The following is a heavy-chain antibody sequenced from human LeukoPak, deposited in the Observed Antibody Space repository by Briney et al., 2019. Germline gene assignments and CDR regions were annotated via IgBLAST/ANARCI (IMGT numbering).Heavy chain of an antibody. J-gene: IGHJ4*02. CDR2: INHSGST. Sequence: SETLSLTCAVYGGSFSGYYWSWIRQPPGKGLEWIGEINHSGSTNYNPSLKSRVTISVDASKNQFSLKLSSVTAADTAVYYCARVTIELRFLEWLSPRFGYWGQGTLVTVSS. V-gene: IGHV4-34*01. CDR1: GGSFSGYY. CDR3: ARVTIELRFLEWLSPRFGY. D-gene: IGHD3-3*01.